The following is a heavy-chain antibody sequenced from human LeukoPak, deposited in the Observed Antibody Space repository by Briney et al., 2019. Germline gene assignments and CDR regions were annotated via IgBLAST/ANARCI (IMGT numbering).Heavy chain of an antibody. CDR2: IYYSGST. CDR3: ARETLENYFDY. Sequence: PSGTLSLTCTVSGGSINSYYWNWIRQPPGKGLEWIGYIYYSGSTNYSPSLKSRVTISVDTSKNQFSLMLSSVTAADTAVYYCARETLENYFDYWGQGTLVTVSS. J-gene: IGHJ4*02. V-gene: IGHV4-59*08. CDR1: GGSINSYY.